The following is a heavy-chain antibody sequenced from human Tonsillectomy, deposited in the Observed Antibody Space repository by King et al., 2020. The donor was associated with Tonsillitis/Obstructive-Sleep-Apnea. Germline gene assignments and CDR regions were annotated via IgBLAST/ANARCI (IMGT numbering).Heavy chain of an antibody. J-gene: IGHJ6*03. V-gene: IGHV4-59*01. CDR2: MYYSGIT. D-gene: IGHD3-10*01. CDR3: ARGLWFRDLYYYMDV. CDR1: GGSISTYY. Sequence: LQASFPALVKPSETLSLTCTVSGGSISTYYWSWIRQPPGKGLEWIGYMYYSGITNYNPSLKSRVTISVDTSKQQFSLKLSSVSAADTAVYYCARGLWFRDLYYYMDVWGKGTTVTVSS.